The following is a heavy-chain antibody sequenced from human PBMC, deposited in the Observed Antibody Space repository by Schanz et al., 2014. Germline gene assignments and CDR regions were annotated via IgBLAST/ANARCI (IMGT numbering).Heavy chain of an antibody. D-gene: IGHD1-26*01. Sequence: KLVESGGGVVQPGRSLRLSCAASGFTFSSYGMHWVRQVPGKGLEWVAVVCYDGSKKYYADSVKGRFTTSRDNSKNTMYLQMNSLIAEDTAVYYCVKYLQRELLRDDHYYGMDVWGQGTTVTVSS. CDR3: VKYLQRELLRDDHYYGMDV. CDR2: VCYDGSKK. CDR1: GFTFSSYG. V-gene: IGHV3-33*06. J-gene: IGHJ6*02.